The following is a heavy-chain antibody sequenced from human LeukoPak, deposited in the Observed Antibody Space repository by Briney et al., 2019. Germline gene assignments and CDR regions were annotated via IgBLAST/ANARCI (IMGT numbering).Heavy chain of an antibody. V-gene: IGHV3-23*01. CDR1: GFTFSSYA. J-gene: IGHJ4*02. D-gene: IGHD6-19*01. Sequence: GGSLRLSCAASGFTFSSYAMNWVRQVPGKGLEWVSGISGSGVGTYYADSVKGRFTISRDNSNNTLFLQMNSLRAEDTAVYYCVKGSLYSSGCYDYWGQGTLVSVSA. CDR3: VKGSLYSSGCYDY. CDR2: ISGSGVGT.